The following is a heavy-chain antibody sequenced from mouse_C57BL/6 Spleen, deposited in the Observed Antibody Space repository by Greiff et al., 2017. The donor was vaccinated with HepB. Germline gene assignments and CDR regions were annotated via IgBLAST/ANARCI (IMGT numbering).Heavy chain of an antibody. V-gene: IGHV14-1*01. CDR3: TTAGPAQARPFDY. J-gene: IGHJ2*01. Sequence: VQLQQSGAELVRPGASVKLSCTASGFNIKDYYMHWVKQRPEQGLEWIGRIDPEDGDTEYAPKFQGKATMTADTSSNTAYLQLSSLTSEDTAVYYCTTAGPAQARPFDYWGQGTTPTVSS. CDR1: GFNIKDYY. CDR2: IDPEDGDT. D-gene: IGHD3-2*02.